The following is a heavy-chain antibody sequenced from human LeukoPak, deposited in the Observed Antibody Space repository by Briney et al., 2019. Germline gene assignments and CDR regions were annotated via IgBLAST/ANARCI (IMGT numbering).Heavy chain of an antibody. D-gene: IGHD3-22*01. V-gene: IGHV3-30*04. CDR2: ISYDGSNK. Sequence: HPGGSLRLSCAASGFTFSSYAMHWVRQAPGKGLEWVAVISYDGSNKYYADSVKGRFTISRDNSKNTLYLQMNSLRAEDTAVHYCARGSTMIVVAHPALVDYWGQGTLVTVSS. CDR3: ARGSTMIVVAHPALVDY. CDR1: GFTFSSYA. J-gene: IGHJ4*02.